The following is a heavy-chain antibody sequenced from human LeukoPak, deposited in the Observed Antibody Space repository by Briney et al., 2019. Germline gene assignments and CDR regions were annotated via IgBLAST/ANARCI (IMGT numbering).Heavy chain of an antibody. CDR2: ISSSSSTI. CDR1: GFTFSSYS. Sequence: GGTLRLSCAASGFTFSSYSMNWVRQAPGKGLEWVSYISSSSSTIYYADSVKGRFTISRGNAKNSLYLQMNSLRAEDTAVYYCARDQILDYGDYTRFDYWGQGTLVTVSS. V-gene: IGHV3-48*04. D-gene: IGHD4-17*01. J-gene: IGHJ4*02. CDR3: ARDQILDYGDYTRFDY.